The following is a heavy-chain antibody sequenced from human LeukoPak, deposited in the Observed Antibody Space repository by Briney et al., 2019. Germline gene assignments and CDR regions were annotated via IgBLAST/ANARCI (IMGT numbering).Heavy chain of an antibody. D-gene: IGHD2-2*01. CDR1: GYTFASYG. J-gene: IGHJ4*02. Sequence: AASVKVSCKASGYTFASYGISWVRQAPGQGLEWMGWISAYNGNTNYAQKLQGRVTMTTDTSTSTAYMELRSLRSDDTAVYYCARVPTEVPAAKTGRRFDYWGQGTLVTVSS. CDR3: ARVPTEVPAAKTGRRFDY. V-gene: IGHV1-18*01. CDR2: ISAYNGNT.